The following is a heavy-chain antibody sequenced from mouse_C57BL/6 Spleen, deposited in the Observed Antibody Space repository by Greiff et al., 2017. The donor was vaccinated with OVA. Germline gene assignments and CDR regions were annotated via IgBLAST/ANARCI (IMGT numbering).Heavy chain of an antibody. CDR3: AFITTVQRGYYAMDY. Sequence: QVQLQQSGAELVKPGASVKLSCKASGYTFTSYWMQWVKQRPGQGLEWIGEIDPSDSYTNYNQKFKGKATLTVDTSSSTAYMQLSSLTSEDSAVYYCAFITTVQRGYYAMDYWGQGTSVTVSS. J-gene: IGHJ4*01. V-gene: IGHV1-50*01. CDR2: IDPSDSYT. D-gene: IGHD1-1*01. CDR1: GYTFTSYW.